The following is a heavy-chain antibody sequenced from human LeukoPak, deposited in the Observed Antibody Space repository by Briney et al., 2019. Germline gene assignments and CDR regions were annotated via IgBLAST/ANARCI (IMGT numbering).Heavy chain of an antibody. CDR2: IYYSGST. CDR3: ARDILRFAL. V-gene: IGHV4-59*01. CDR1: GGSISSYY. J-gene: IGHJ4*02. D-gene: IGHD5-12*01. Sequence: SETLSLTCTVSGGSISSYYWSWIRQPPGKGLEWIGYIYYSGSTNYNPSLKSRVTISVDTSKNQFSLKLSSVTAADTAVYYCARDILRFALWGQGTLVIVSS.